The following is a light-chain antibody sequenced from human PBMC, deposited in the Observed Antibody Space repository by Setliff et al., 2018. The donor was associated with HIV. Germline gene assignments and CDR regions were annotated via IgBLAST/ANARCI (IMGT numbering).Light chain of an antibody. V-gene: IGLV2-14*03. CDR1: SSDIGGYNY. J-gene: IGLJ1*01. CDR2: DVT. CDR3: GSCTSTSPCA. Sequence: QSALTQPASVSGSPGQSITIPCTGTSSDIGGYNYVPWYQKYPDKAPKLIIYDVTNRPSGVSNRFSGSKSGNTASLTISRLQAEDEADYYCGSCTSTSPCAFGTGTKVTVL.